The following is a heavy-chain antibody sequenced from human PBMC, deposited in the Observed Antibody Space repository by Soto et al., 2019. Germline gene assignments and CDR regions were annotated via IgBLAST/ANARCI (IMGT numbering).Heavy chain of an antibody. CDR2: IIPIFGTA. CDR3: ARDYYYGSGSYSYYYGMDV. J-gene: IGHJ6*02. V-gene: IGHV1-69*13. D-gene: IGHD3-10*01. CDR1: GVTFSSCA. Sequence: GASVTLSSKAYGVTFSSCAISWVRQAPGQGLEWMEGIIPIFGTANYAQKFQGRVTITADESTSTAYMELSSLRSEDTAVYYCARDYYYGSGSYSYYYGMDVWGQGTTVTVSS.